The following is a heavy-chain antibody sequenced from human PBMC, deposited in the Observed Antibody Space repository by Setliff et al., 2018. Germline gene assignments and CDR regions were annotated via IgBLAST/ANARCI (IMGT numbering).Heavy chain of an antibody. CDR3: ARVDYSPINYYYYYMDV. CDR1: GGSISSGSYY. J-gene: IGHJ6*03. V-gene: IGHV4-61*09. Sequence: SETLSLTCTVAGGSISSGSYYWSWIRQPAGKGLEWIGHIYTSGSTNYNPSLKSRVTISVDTSKNQFSLKLSSVTAADTAVYYCARVDYSPINYYYYYMDVWGKGTTVTVSS. CDR2: IYTSGST. D-gene: IGHD4-4*01.